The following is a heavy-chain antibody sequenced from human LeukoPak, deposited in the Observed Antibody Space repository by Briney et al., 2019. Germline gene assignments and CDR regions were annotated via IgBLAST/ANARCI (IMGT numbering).Heavy chain of an antibody. V-gene: IGHV4-39*02. CDR3: AREVAGTPWIDN. Sequence: PSETLSLSCTVSGGSISSRNYCWGWIRQPPGKGLEWIVNIYYSGGTYYNPSLKSRATISVHTTKNQFSLTLMSVNAADTAVYYCAREVAGTPWIDNWGQGTLVTVSS. D-gene: IGHD3-3*01. J-gene: IGHJ4*02. CDR2: IYYSGGT. CDR1: GGSISSRNYC.